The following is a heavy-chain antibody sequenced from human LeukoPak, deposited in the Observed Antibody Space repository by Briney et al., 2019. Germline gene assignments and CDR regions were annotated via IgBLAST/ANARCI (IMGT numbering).Heavy chain of an antibody. D-gene: IGHD3-22*01. CDR2: IYYSGST. CDR1: GGSISSYY. CDR3: ARQRGPYYYDSSGYYPSYYFDY. J-gene: IGHJ4*02. Sequence: SETLSLTCTVSGGSISSYYWSWIRQPPGKGLEWIGYIYYSGSTNYNPSLKSRVTISVDTSKNQFSLKLSSVTAADTAVYYCARQRGPYYYDSSGYYPSYYFDYWGQGTLVTVSS. V-gene: IGHV4-59*01.